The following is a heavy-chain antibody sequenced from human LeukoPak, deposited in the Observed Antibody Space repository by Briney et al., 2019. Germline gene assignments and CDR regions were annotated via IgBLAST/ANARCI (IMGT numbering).Heavy chain of an antibody. Sequence: GGSLRLSCAASGFTFSTYWMYWVRRAPGKGLLWVSRIGPDGSSTSYADSVKGRFTISRDNAKNTLYLQMNSLRAGDTAVYYCARGGEFQWGQGILVTVS. CDR2: IGPDGSST. V-gene: IGHV3-74*01. CDR3: ARGGEFQ. CDR1: GFTFSTYW. J-gene: IGHJ4*02. D-gene: IGHD3-10*01.